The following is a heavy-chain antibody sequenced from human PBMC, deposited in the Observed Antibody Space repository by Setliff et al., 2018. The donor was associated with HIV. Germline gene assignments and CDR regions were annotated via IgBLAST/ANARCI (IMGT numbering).Heavy chain of an antibody. J-gene: IGHJ6*03. CDR1: GGSISSGGYY. V-gene: IGHV4-31*03. CDR3: ARVPTNPDFYYYYMDV. CDR2: IYYRGGT. Sequence: PSETLSLTCTVSGGSISSGGYYWSWIRQHPGKGLEWIGYIYYRGGTYYNPSRKSRVTISVDTSKNQFSLKLSSVTAADTAVYYCARVPTNPDFYYYYMDVWGKGTTVTVSS.